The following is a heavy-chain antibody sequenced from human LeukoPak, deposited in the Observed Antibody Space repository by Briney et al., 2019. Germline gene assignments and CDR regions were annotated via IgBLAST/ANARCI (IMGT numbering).Heavy chain of an antibody. CDR1: GDTFTGYD. CDR3: ARQRPTGTTDY. CDR2: MNPNSGNT. V-gene: IGHV1-8*01. Sequence: ASVKVSCKASGDTFTGYDINWVRQATGQGLEWRGWMNPNSGNTGYAQKFQGRVTMTRNTSLSTAYMELSSLRSEDTAVYYCARQRPTGTTDYWGQGTLVTVSS. D-gene: IGHD1-7*01. J-gene: IGHJ4*02.